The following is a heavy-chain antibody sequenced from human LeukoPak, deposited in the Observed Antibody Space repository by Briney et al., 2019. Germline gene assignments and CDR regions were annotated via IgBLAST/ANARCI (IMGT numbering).Heavy chain of an antibody. CDR3: ARDLQLWYSGSGYYSYYYYYMDV. CDR1: GYTFTGYY. J-gene: IGHJ6*03. Sequence: GASVKVSCRASGYTFTGYYMHWVRQAPGQGLEWMGWINPNSGGTNYAQKFQGRVTMTRDTSISTAYMELSRLRSDDTAVYYCARDLQLWYSGSGYYSYYYYYMDVWGKGTTVTISS. V-gene: IGHV1-2*02. D-gene: IGHD3-22*01. CDR2: INPNSGGT.